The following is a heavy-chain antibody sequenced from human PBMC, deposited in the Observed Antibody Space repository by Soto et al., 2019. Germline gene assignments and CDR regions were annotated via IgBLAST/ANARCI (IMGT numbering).Heavy chain of an antibody. CDR3: ARAIKITIFGVVISYYFDY. CDR2: IYYSGST. J-gene: IGHJ4*02. V-gene: IGHV4-61*05. CDR1: GGSISSSSYY. D-gene: IGHD3-3*01. Sequence: SETLSLTCTVSGGSISSSSYYWGWIRQPPGKGLEWIGYIYYSGSTNYNPSLKSRVTISVDTSKNQFSLKLSSVTAADTAVYYCARAIKITIFGVVISYYFDYWGQGTLVTVSS.